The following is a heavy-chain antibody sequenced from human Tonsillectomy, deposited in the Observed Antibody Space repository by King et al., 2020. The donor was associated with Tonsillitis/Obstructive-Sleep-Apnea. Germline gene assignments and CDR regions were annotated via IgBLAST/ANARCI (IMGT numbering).Heavy chain of an antibody. V-gene: IGHV1-46*01. J-gene: IGHJ5*02. CDR2: INPSGGST. Sequence: QLVQSGAEVKKPGASVKVSCKASGYTFTSYYMHWVRQAPGQGLEWMGIINPSGGSTSYAQKFQGRVTMTRDTSTSTVYMELSSLSSEDTAVYYCARDPVRTIFGVVNWFDPWGQGTLVTVSS. CDR1: GYTFTSYY. CDR3: ARDPVRTIFGVVNWFDP. D-gene: IGHD3-3*01.